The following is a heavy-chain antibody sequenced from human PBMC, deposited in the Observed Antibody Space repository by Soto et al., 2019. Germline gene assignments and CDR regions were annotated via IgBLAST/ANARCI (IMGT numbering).Heavy chain of an antibody. Sequence: SETLSLTCAVSGGSISSGGYSWSWIRQPPGKGLEWIGYIYHSGSTYYNPSLKSRVTISVDRSKNQFSLKLSSVAAADTAVYYCARGGVDYYDSSGYYFSPYYFDYWGQGTLVTVSS. CDR2: IYHSGST. J-gene: IGHJ4*02. CDR3: ARGGVDYYDSSGYYFSPYYFDY. V-gene: IGHV4-30-2*01. CDR1: GGSISSGGYS. D-gene: IGHD3-22*01.